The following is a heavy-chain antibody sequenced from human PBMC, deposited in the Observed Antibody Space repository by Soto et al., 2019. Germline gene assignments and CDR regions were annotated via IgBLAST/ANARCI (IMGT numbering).Heavy chain of an antibody. J-gene: IGHJ4*02. CDR2: IKRKTDGGKI. Sequence: EVQLVESGGGLVKPGGSLRLSFAPSGFTLSNAWMPWVPQGPGKGLEWVGGIKRKTDGGKIDYAAPVKGRFTISRDDSKNTLYVQMNSLETEDTAVYYCTTGTDWGQGILVTVSS. CDR1: GFTLSNAW. V-gene: IGHV3-15*01. CDR3: TTGTD.